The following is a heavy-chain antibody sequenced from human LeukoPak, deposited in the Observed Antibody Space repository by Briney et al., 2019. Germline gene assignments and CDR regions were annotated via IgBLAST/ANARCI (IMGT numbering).Heavy chain of an antibody. Sequence: SETLSLTCAVYGASFSGYYWSWIRQPPGKGLEWIGEINHSGSTNYNPSLKSRVTILVDTSKNQFSLKLSSVTAADTAVYYCARAYLTDSSGPLGIWGQGTMVTVSS. CDR3: ARAYLTDSSGPLGI. D-gene: IGHD3-22*01. CDR1: GASFSGYY. J-gene: IGHJ3*02. CDR2: INHSGST. V-gene: IGHV4-34*01.